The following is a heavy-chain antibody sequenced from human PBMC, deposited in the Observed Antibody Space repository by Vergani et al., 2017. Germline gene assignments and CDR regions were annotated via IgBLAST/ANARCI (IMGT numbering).Heavy chain of an antibody. Sequence: QVQLQESGPGLVKPSQTLSLTCTVSGGSISSGGYYWSWIRQHPGKGLEWIGYIYYSGSTYYNPSLKSRVTISVDTSKNQFSLKLSSVTAADTAVYYCVSYYYGSGSYWGYFDYWAREPWSPSPQ. CDR3: VSYYYGSGSYWGYFDY. D-gene: IGHD3-10*01. V-gene: IGHV4-31*03. CDR1: GGSISSGGYY. J-gene: IGHJ4*02. CDR2: IYYSGST.